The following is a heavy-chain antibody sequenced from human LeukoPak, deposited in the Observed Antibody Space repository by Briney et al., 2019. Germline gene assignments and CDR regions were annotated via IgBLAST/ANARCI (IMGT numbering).Heavy chain of an antibody. CDR2: ISGSGGST. Sequence: PGGSLRLSCAASGFTFSSYGMSWVRQAPGKGLEWVSAISGSGGSTYYADSVKGRFTISRDNSKNTLYLQMNSLRADDTAVYYCAKDRWDEDRGVLFDPWGQGTLVTVSS. CDR1: GFTFSSYG. V-gene: IGHV3-23*01. CDR3: AKDRWDEDRGVLFDP. D-gene: IGHD3-10*01. J-gene: IGHJ5*02.